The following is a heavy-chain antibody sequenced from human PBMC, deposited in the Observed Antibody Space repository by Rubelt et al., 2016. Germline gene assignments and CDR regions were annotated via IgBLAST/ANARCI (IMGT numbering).Heavy chain of an antibody. V-gene: IGHV4-39*07. Sequence: QLQLQESGPGLVKPSETLSLTCTVSGGSISSSSYYWSWIRQHPGKGLEWIGEISHTGITSDNSSLHSRVTISIDTSKNRVPLRLTSLTDADAGIYYGERGLGNQGPTANYRGQGIRVTVSS. J-gene: IGHJ4*02. CDR3: ERGLGNQGPTANY. CDR2: ISHTGIT. CDR1: GGSISSSSYY. D-gene: IGHD4-17*01.